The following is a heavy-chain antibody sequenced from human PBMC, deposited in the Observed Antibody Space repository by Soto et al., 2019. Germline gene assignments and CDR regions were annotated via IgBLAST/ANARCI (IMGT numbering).Heavy chain of an antibody. CDR1: GFTFSSYE. CDR2: ISSSASTI. CDR3: ARAKYCGGDCYYYGMDV. J-gene: IGHJ6*02. V-gene: IGHV3-48*03. Sequence: EVQLVESGGGLVQPGGSLRLSCAASGFTFSSYEMNWVRQAPGKGLEWVSYISSSASTIYYADSVKGRFTISRDNAMNSLDLLMNSLRAEDTAVYYCARAKYCGGDCYYYGMDVWGQGTTVIVSS. D-gene: IGHD2-21*01.